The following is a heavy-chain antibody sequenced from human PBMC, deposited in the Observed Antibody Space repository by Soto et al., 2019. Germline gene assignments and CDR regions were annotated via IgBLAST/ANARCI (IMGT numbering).Heavy chain of an antibody. J-gene: IGHJ4*02. CDR1: GFTVNNNY. CDR2: IYSDGNT. CDR3: TRDSSYYGAGRGVLDY. D-gene: IGHD3-10*01. Sequence: EVQLVESGGGLVQPGGSLRLSCAVSGFTVNNNYMSWVRKAPGKGLEWVSVIYSDGNTDYADSVRGRFTVSRDTFKNTLYLQMNSLRAEDTARYYCTRDSSYYGAGRGVLDYWGQGTLVTVSS. V-gene: IGHV3-66*01.